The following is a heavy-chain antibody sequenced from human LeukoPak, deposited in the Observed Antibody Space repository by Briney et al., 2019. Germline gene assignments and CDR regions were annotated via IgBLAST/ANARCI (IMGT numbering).Heavy chain of an antibody. J-gene: IGHJ4*02. CDR2: MDPKSGNP. V-gene: IGHV1-8*01. Sequence: ASVEVSCKASGYTFTTYDINWVRQAPGQGLEWMGWMDPKSGNPGYAQKFQGRVTMTRNTSIRTVYMELSGLRSDDTAVYYCARVLSGASFDYWGQGTLVTVSS. CDR1: GYTFTTYD. D-gene: IGHD2-15*01. CDR3: ARVLSGASFDY.